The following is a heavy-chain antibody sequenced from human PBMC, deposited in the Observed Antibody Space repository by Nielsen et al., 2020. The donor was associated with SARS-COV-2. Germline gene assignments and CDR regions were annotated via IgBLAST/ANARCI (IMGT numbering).Heavy chain of an antibody. V-gene: IGHV3-30-3*01. D-gene: IGHD3-10*01. Sequence: GGSLRLSCAASGFTFSSYAMHWVRQAPGKGLEWVAVISYDGSNKYYADSVKGRFTISRDNSKNTLYLQMNSLRAEDTAVYYCARSGSGSYLSWFDPWGQGTLVTVSS. J-gene: IGHJ5*02. CDR1: GFTFSSYA. CDR2: ISYDGSNK. CDR3: ARSGSGSYLSWFDP.